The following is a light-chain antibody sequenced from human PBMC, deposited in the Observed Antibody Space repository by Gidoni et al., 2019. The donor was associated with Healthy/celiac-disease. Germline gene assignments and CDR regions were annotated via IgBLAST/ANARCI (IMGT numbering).Light chain of an antibody. CDR3: QQYNNWPRLT. Sequence: EIVMTQSPATLSVSPGEIATLSCRARQIVSSNLAWYQQKPGQAPRHLSYGASTRATGIPARFSGSGSGTEFTLTISSRQAEDLAVYDCQQYNNWPRLTFXGXTKVEIK. CDR1: QIVSSN. V-gene: IGKV3-15*01. J-gene: IGKJ4*01. CDR2: GAS.